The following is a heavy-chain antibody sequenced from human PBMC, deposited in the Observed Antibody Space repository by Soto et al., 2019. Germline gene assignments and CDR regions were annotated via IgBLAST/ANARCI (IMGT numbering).Heavy chain of an antibody. CDR2: ISYDGSNK. D-gene: IGHD3-3*01. V-gene: IGHV3-30*18. J-gene: IGHJ6*02. CDR3: AKDLGFWSGYHDYYYGMDV. CDR1: GFTFSSYG. Sequence: PGGSLRLSCAASGFTFSSYGMHWVRQAPGKGLEWVAVISYDGSNKYYADSVKGRFTISRDNSKNTLYLQMNSLRAEDTAVYYCAKDLGFWSGYHDYYYGMDVWGQGTTVTVSS.